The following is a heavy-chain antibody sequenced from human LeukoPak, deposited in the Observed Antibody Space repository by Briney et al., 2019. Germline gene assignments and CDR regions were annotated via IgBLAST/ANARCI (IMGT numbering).Heavy chain of an antibody. CDR3: ARDTRYTSWFDP. J-gene: IGHJ5*02. Sequence: PSETLSLTCTVSGYSISSGYYWGWIRQPPGKGLEWIGTINHSGTTYYNPSLKSRVTISVDTSKNQFSLKLSSVTAADTAVYYCARDTRYTSWFDPWGQGTLVTVSS. V-gene: IGHV4-38-2*02. CDR2: INHSGTT. D-gene: IGHD6-13*01. CDR1: GYSISSGYY.